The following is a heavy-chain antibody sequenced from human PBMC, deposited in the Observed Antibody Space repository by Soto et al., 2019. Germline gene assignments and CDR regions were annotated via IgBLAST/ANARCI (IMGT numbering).Heavy chain of an antibody. CDR1: GGTFSSYA. CDR2: IIPIFGTA. J-gene: IGHJ6*04. CDR3: ARGVEAMATYYYYGMDV. Sequence: SVKVSCKASGGTFSSYAISWVRQAPGQGLEWMGGIIPIFGTANYAQKFQGRVTITADKSTSTAYMELSSLRSEDTAVYYCARGVEAMATYYYYGMDVWGKGTTVTVFS. V-gene: IGHV1-69*06. D-gene: IGHD5-18*01.